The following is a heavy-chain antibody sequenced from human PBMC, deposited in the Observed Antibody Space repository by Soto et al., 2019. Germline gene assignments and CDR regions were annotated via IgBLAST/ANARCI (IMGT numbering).Heavy chain of an antibody. CDR1: GDSLSSSNNY. D-gene: IGHD3-9*01. Sequence: SETLSLTCTVSGDSLSSSNNYWAWIRQPPGKGLEWIGSSHYGGSTYYNPSLKSRVTISVDTSENQFSLKLSSVTAADTAMYFCARSIFAWYTPSDYWGQGTLVTVSS. J-gene: IGHJ4*02. CDR3: ARSIFAWYTPSDY. CDR2: SHYGGST. V-gene: IGHV4-39*01.